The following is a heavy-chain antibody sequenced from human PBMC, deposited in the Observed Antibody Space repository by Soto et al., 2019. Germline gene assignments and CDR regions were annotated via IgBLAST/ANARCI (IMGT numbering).Heavy chain of an antibody. V-gene: IGHV4-31*03. J-gene: IGHJ4*02. CDR3: ARDTTTVGPGIDY. D-gene: IGHD4-17*01. CDR2: IYYSGST. CDR1: GGSISSGGYY. Sequence: PSETLSLTCTVSGGSISSGGYYWSWIRQHPGKGLEWIGYIYYSGSTYYNPSLKSRVTISVDTSKNQFSLKLSSVTAADTAVYYCARDTTTVGPGIDYWGQGTLVTVSS.